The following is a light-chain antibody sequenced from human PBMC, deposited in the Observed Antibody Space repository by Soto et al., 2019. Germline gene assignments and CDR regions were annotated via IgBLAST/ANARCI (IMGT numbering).Light chain of an antibody. CDR3: QPYDASLRGSTWV. CDR2: GNN. V-gene: IGLV1-40*01. J-gene: IGLJ3*02. CDR1: SSNIGSGYD. Sequence: QSVLTQPPSVSGAPGQRVTISCTGNSSNIGSGYDVHWYQQLPGTAPKLLIYGNNNRPSGVPDRFSGSKSGTSAALAITGLQPEDDADYYCQPYDASLRGSTWVFGGGTQLTVL.